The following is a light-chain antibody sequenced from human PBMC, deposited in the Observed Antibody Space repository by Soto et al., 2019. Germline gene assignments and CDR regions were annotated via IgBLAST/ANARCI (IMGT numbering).Light chain of an antibody. CDR2: DVT. J-gene: IGLJ1*01. V-gene: IGLV2-11*01. Sequence: QSVLTQTRSVSGSPGQAVTISCTGTSSDVGGYDYVSWYQQHPSKAPRLLIYDVTKRPSGVPGRFSGSKSGNTASLTISGLQAEDDADYYCCSYAGSYTYVFGSGTKGTVL. CDR1: SSDVGGYDY. CDR3: CSYAGSYTYV.